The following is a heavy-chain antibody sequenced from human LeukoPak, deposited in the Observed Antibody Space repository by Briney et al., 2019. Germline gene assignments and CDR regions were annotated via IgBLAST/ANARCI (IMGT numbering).Heavy chain of an antibody. Sequence: GGSLRLSCAASGFTFSSYSMNWVRQAPGKGLEWVSSISSSSSYIYYADSVKGRFTISRDNAKNSLYLQMNSLRAEDTALYYCAKDMGYCSSTSCSAGAFDIWGQGTMVTVSS. D-gene: IGHD2-2*01. CDR2: ISSSSSYI. J-gene: IGHJ3*02. V-gene: IGHV3-21*04. CDR1: GFTFSSYS. CDR3: AKDMGYCSSTSCSAGAFDI.